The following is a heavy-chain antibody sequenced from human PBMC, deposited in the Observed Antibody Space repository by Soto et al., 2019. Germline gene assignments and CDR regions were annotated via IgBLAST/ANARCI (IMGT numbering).Heavy chain of an antibody. CDR3: ATQYLDSSGSGNDY. D-gene: IGHD3-22*01. Sequence: PGGSLRLSCAASGFTFSSYAMSWVRQAPGKGLEWVSAISGSGGSTYYADSVKGRFTISRDNSKNTLYLQMNSLRAEDTAVYYCATQYLDSSGSGNDYWGQGTLVTVSS. V-gene: IGHV3-23*01. CDR2: ISGSGGST. J-gene: IGHJ4*02. CDR1: GFTFSSYA.